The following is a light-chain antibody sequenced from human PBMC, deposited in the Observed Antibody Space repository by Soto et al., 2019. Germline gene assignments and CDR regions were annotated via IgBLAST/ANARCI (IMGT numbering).Light chain of an antibody. CDR3: QQRSVWPPT. Sequence: EIVLTQSPVTLSLSPGERATLSCRASQSVSSYSAWYQQKPGQAPRLLIYDVSNRATGIPARFSGSGSGTAFTLTISSLEPEDFAIYYCQQRSVWPPTFGGGTTVEIK. V-gene: IGKV3-11*01. CDR2: DVS. J-gene: IGKJ4*01. CDR1: QSVSSY.